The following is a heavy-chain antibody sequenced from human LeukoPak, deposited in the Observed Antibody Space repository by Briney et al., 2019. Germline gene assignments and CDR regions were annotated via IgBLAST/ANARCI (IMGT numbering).Heavy chain of an antibody. CDR2: INPNSGGT. CDR1: GYTFVSHG. D-gene: IGHD2-15*01. V-gene: IGHV1-2*02. J-gene: IGHJ5*02. CDR3: AREGGSVCSGGSCYWFDP. Sequence: GASVKVSCKASGYTFVSHGISWVRQAPGQGLEWMGWINPNSGGTNYAQKFQGRVTMTRDTPISTAYMELSRLRSDDTAVYYCAREGGSVCSGGSCYWFDPWGQGTLVTVSS.